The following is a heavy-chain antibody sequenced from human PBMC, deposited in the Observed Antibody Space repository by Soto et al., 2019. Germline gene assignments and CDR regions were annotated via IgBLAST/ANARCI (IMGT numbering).Heavy chain of an antibody. CDR3: AAGITIFGVVGRWFDP. CDR1: GGTFSSYA. D-gene: IGHD3-3*01. CDR2: IIPIFGTA. J-gene: IGHJ5*02. Sequence: SVKVSCKASGGTFSSYAISWVRQAPGQGLEWMGGIIPIFGTANYAQKFQGRVTITADKSTSTAYMELSSLRSEDTAVYYCAAGITIFGVVGRWFDPWGQGTLVTVS. V-gene: IGHV1-69*06.